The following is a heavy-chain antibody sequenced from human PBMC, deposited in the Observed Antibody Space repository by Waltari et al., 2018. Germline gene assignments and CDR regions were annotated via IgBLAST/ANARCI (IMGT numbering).Heavy chain of an antibody. J-gene: IGHJ6*02. CDR1: GDILTNNC. CDR2: IYPGTSET. Sequence: EVELVQSAAEVRKAGESLRISCKASGDILTNNCIAWLSQSPGKGLESMGIIYPGTSETRYSPSFRGQVTISVDKSIGTAYLQWSSLQASDTATYYCARHPGSKSFPYYYYYGMDVWGHGTTVTV. V-gene: IGHV5-51*01. CDR3: ARHPGSKSFPYYYYYGMDV.